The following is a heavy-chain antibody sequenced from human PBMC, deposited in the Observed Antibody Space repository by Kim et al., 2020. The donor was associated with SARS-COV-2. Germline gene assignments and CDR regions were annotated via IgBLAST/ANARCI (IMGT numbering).Heavy chain of an antibody. V-gene: IGHV6-1*01. D-gene: IGHD2-15*01. Sequence: SQTLSLTCAISGDSVSSNSAAWNWIRQSPSRGLEWLGRTYYRSKWYNDYAVSVKRRITINPDTSKNQFSLQLNSVTPEDTAVYYCARDPGIVVVVAATQHYYYGMDVWGQGTTVTVSS. J-gene: IGHJ6*02. CDR1: GDSVSSNSAA. CDR3: ARDPGIVVVVAATQHYYYGMDV. CDR2: TYYRSKWYN.